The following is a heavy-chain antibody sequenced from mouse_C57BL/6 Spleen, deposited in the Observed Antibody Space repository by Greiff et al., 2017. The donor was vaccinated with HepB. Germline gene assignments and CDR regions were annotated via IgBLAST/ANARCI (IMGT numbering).Heavy chain of an antibody. J-gene: IGHJ3*01. Sequence: VEPGASVKISCKASGYTFTDYYINWVKQRPGQGLEWIGKIGPGSGSTYYNEKFKGKATLTADKSSSTAYMQLSSLTSEDSAVYFCTYDYDPWFAYWGQGTLVTVSA. CDR2: IGPGSGST. V-gene: IGHV1-77*01. CDR3: TYDYDPWFAY. D-gene: IGHD2-4*01. CDR1: GYTFTDYY.